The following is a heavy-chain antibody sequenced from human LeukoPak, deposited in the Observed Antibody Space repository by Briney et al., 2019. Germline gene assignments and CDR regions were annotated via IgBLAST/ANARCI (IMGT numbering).Heavy chain of an antibody. CDR3: ARYSYIPNWFDP. CDR1: GDSIGSSNYF. CDR2: INYSVNT. Sequence: SETLSLTCTVSGDSIGSSNYFWVWIRQPPGKALEWIASINYSVNTYYNPSLMNRVSISVDTSKNQFSLGLKSVTAADTAVYFCARYSYIPNWFDPWGQGTLVTVST. J-gene: IGHJ5*02. V-gene: IGHV4-39*01. D-gene: IGHD3-16*02.